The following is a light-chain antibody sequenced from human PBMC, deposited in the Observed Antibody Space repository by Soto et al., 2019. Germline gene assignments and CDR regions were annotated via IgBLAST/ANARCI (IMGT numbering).Light chain of an antibody. V-gene: IGKV1-39*01. CDR2: GAS. CDR3: QHSFTSPWT. CDR1: QSISTY. Sequence: DIQMTQSPSSLSASVGDRVTITCRASQSISTYLNWYQQKPGKAPKLLISGASTLQGGVPSRFSGSGSGPDFTLTISSLQPEDFATYFYQHSFTSPWTFGQGTKVEI. J-gene: IGKJ1*01.